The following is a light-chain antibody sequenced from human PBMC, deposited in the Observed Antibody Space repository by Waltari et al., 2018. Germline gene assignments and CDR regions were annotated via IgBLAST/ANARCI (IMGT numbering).Light chain of an antibody. J-gene: IGKJ1*01. CDR2: GAS. Sequence: EIVLTQSPGTLSLSPGDRATLSCRASQSVFSAYLAWYQQKPGQAPRLLIYGASRRATGIPARFSGSGSGTDFTLTISSLQPEDFATYYCQQSYSTLTWTFGQGTKVEIK. V-gene: IGKV3-20*01. CDR1: QSVFSAY. CDR3: QQSYSTLTWT.